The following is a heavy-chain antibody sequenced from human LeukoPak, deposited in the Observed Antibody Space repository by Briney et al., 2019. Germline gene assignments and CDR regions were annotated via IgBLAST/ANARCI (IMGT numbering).Heavy chain of an antibody. CDR2: TYYRSKWYN. Sequence: SQTLSLTCAISGDSVSSSSATWDWIRQSPSRGLEWLGRTYYRSKWYNDYAVSVKSRITINPDTSKNQFSLHLNSVTPEDTAVYYCAREGSDGYLFDYWGQXSLVTVSS. V-gene: IGHV6-1*01. CDR3: AREGSDGYLFDY. CDR1: GDSVSSSSAT. D-gene: IGHD3-16*01. J-gene: IGHJ4*02.